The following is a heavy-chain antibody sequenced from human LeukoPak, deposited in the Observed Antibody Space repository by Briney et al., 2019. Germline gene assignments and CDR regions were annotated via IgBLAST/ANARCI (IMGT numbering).Heavy chain of an antibody. J-gene: IGHJ6*02. CDR1: GFTFSSYA. D-gene: IGHD3-22*01. Sequence: GGSLRLSCAASGFTFSSYAMHWVRQAPGKGLEWVAVISYDGSNKYYADSVKGRFTISRDNSKNTLYLQMSSLRAEDTAVYYCATGDYDSSGYYSVGYYYYGMDVWGQGTTVTVSS. V-gene: IGHV3-30-3*01. CDR2: ISYDGSNK. CDR3: ATGDYDSSGYYSVGYYYYGMDV.